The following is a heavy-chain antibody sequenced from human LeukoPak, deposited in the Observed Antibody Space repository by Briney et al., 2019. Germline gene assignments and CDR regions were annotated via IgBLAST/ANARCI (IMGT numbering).Heavy chain of an antibody. J-gene: IGHJ4*02. CDR2: MNQDGSKE. CDR1: GFTFSNYW. CDR3: VRDGGVSGYDLLDY. V-gene: IGHV3-7*01. Sequence: GGSLRLPCAASGFTFSNYWMTWVRQAPGKGLEWEANMNQDGSKEYYMDSVKARFTISRDNAKNSLSLQMNSLRAEDTAVYYCVRDGGVSGYDLLDYWGQGTLVTVSS. D-gene: IGHD5-12*01.